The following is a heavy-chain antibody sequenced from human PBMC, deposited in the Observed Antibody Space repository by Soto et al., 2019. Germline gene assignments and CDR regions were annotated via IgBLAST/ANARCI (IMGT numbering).Heavy chain of an antibody. V-gene: IGHV4-30-4*01. CDR1: GGSISSADYY. J-gene: IGHJ5*02. CDR2: IYYSGST. Sequence: PSETLSLTCTVSGGSISSADYYWSWIRQPPGKGLEWIGYIYYSGSTYYNPSLMSRVAISMDTSKNQFSLKLSSVTAADTALYFCARAIYCRSASCSNWFDPWGQGTPVTVSS. D-gene: IGHD2-2*01. CDR3: ARAIYCRSASCSNWFDP.